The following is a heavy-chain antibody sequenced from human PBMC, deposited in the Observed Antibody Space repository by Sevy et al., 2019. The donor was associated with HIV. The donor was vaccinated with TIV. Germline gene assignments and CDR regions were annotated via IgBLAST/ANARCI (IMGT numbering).Heavy chain of an antibody. CDR1: GFRFSSYE. CDR3: ARDSPPSATTVAHFDY. Sequence: GGSLRLSCAASGFRFSSYEMNWVRQAPGKGLEWVASISNSGTNMYYSDSVRGRFTISRDTAKNSLYLQMNSLRAEDTAVYYCARDSPPSATTVAHFDYWGQGTLVTVSS. D-gene: IGHD4-17*01. J-gene: IGHJ4*02. CDR2: ISNSGTNM. V-gene: IGHV3-48*03.